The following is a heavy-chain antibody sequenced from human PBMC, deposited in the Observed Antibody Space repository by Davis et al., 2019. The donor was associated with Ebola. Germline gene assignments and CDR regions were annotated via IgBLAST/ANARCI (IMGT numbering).Heavy chain of an antibody. Sequence: PSETLSLTCTVSGGSISSYYWSWLRQPAGKGLEWIGRIYTSGSTNYNPSLKSRVTISVDTSKNQFSLKLSSVTAADTAVYYCARTPGYCSSTSCYYYYGMDVWGQGTTVTVSS. CDR1: GGSISSYY. J-gene: IGHJ6*02. CDR2: IYTSGST. CDR3: ARTPGYCSSTSCYYYYGMDV. D-gene: IGHD2-2*03. V-gene: IGHV4-4*07.